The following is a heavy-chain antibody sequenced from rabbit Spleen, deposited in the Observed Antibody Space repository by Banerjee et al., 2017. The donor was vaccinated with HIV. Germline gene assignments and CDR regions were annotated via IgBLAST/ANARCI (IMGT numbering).Heavy chain of an antibody. CDR1: GFSFSSSYD. V-gene: IGHV1S45*01. D-gene: IGHD1-1*01. CDR2: IRISSVDP. Sequence: QEQLEESGGGLVKPGGTLTLTCTASGFSFSSSYDMCWVRQAPGKGLEWIACIRISSVDPGYATWAKGRFPISKAPSATVNLQMTSLTAADTAPYFCARVVSGDWPLGLWGPGTLVTVS. J-gene: IGHJ4*01. CDR3: ARVVSGDWPLGL.